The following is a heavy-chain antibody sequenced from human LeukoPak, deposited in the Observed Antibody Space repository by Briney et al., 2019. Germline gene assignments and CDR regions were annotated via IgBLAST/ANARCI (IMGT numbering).Heavy chain of an antibody. D-gene: IGHD3-3*01. CDR1: GFIVSSNY. V-gene: IGHV3-53*01. Sequence: PGGSLRLSCAASGFIVSSNYMSWVRQVPGKGLEWVSIIHSGGITYYADSVKGRFTISRDNSKNTLYLQMNSLRDEDTAVYYCASRTYYDFWSGYYTPYYYGMDVWGQGTTVTVSS. CDR2: IHSGGIT. CDR3: ASRTYYDFWSGYYTPYYYGMDV. J-gene: IGHJ6*02.